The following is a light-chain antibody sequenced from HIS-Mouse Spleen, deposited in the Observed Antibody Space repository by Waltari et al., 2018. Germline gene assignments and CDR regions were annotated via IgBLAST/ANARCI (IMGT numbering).Light chain of an antibody. CDR1: SSDVGGYNH. CDR2: DVS. J-gene: IGLJ3*02. Sequence: QSALTQPRSVSGSPGQSVTISCTGTSSDVGGYNHVFWYQQHPGKAPKLMIYDVSKRPSGVPDRFSGSKSGNTASLTISGLQAEDEADYYCCSYAGSYTWVFGGGTKLTVL. CDR3: CSYAGSYTWV. V-gene: IGLV2-11*01.